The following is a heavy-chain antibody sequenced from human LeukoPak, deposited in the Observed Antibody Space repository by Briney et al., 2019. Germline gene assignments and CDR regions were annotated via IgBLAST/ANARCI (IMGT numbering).Heavy chain of an antibody. D-gene: IGHD3-10*01. V-gene: IGHV3-74*03. Sequence: GGSLRLSCAASGFTFSSYWMSWVRHAPGKGLVWVSRINRDGSTTKYADSVKGRFTVSRDNAKNTLNLQMNSLRAEDTAVYYCARDKKSGESSEIDYWGQGTLVTVSS. CDR1: GFTFSSYW. CDR3: ARDKKSGESSEIDY. J-gene: IGHJ4*02. CDR2: INRDGSTT.